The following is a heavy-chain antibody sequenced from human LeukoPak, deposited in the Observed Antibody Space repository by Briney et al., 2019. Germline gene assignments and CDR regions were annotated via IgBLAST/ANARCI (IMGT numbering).Heavy chain of an antibody. J-gene: IGHJ6*03. D-gene: IGHD3-22*01. CDR1: GYTFTGYY. CDR3: ARDRYYDSSGYYEYYYYYYMDV. CDR2: ISPNSGGT. V-gene: IGHV1-2*06. Sequence: ASVKVSCKASGYTFTGYYMHWVRQAPGQGLEWMGRISPNSGGTNYAQKFQGRVTMTRDTSISTAYMELSRLRSDDTAVYYCARDRYYDSSGYYEYYYYYYMDVWGKGTTVTVSS.